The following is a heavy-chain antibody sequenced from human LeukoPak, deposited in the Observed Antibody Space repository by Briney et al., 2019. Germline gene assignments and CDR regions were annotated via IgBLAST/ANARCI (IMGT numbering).Heavy chain of an antibody. Sequence: SETLSLTCTVSGGSISSSSYYWGWIRQPPGKGLEWIGTTHYSGSTYYNPSLKSRVTISVDTSKNQLSLKLSSVAAADTAVYYCSSNSDDHHYYYMDVWGKGTTVTVSS. CDR1: GGSISSSSYY. CDR2: THYSGST. D-gene: IGHD2-2*01. CDR3: SSNSDDHHYYYMDV. V-gene: IGHV4-39*01. J-gene: IGHJ6*03.